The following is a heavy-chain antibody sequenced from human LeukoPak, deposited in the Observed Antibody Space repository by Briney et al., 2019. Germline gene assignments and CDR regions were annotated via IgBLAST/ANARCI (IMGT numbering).Heavy chain of an antibody. V-gene: IGHV3-30-3*01. CDR1: GFTFSSYA. Sequence: GGSLRLSCAASGFTFSSYAMHWVRQAPGKGLEWVAVISYDGSNKYYADSVKGRFTISRDNSKNTLYLQMNSLRAEDTAVYYCASANYYGSGSYCNAPFDYWGQGTLVTVSS. D-gene: IGHD3-10*01. J-gene: IGHJ4*02. CDR3: ASANYYGSGSYCNAPFDY. CDR2: ISYDGSNK.